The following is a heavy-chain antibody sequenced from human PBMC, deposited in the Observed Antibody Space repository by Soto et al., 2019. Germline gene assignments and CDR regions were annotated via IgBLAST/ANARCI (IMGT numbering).Heavy chain of an antibody. D-gene: IGHD1-1*01. J-gene: IGHJ2*01. V-gene: IGHV3-23*01. CDR3: AKAQLLSPTDF. Sequence: EVQLLESGGGLVQPGGSLRLSCAASGFTFSTYAMSWVRQAPGKGLEWVSGISGSGGRAYYADSVEGRFSISRDNSENTLYLQMNSLRVDDTAVYYCAKAQLLSPTDFWGRGTLVTVSS. CDR1: GFTFSTYA. CDR2: ISGSGGRA.